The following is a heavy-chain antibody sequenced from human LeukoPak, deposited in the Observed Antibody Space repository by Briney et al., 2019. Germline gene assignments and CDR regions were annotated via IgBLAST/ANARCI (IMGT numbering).Heavy chain of an antibody. CDR2: ISGSGGST. CDR3: AKGRHPPPYYYFDY. Sequence: GGSLRLSCAASGFTFSSYAMSWVRQAPGKGLEWVSAISGSGGSTYYADSVKGRFTISRDNSKNTLYLQTNSLRAEDTAVYYCAKGRHPPPYYYFDYWGQGTLVTVSS. J-gene: IGHJ4*02. D-gene: IGHD1-26*01. V-gene: IGHV3-23*01. CDR1: GFTFSSYA.